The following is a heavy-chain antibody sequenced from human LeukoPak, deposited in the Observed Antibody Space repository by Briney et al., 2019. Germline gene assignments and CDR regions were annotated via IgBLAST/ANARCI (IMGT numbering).Heavy chain of an antibody. CDR1: GGSISSYY. J-gene: IGHJ5*02. V-gene: IGHV4-59*01. D-gene: IGHD3-16*01. Sequence: PSETLSLTCTVSGGSISSYYWSWIRQPPGKGLEWIGYIYYSGSTNYNPSLKSRVTMSVDTSKYQFSLKLSSVTAADTAVYYCARVYANWFDPWGQGTLVTVSS. CDR3: ARVYANWFDP. CDR2: IYYSGST.